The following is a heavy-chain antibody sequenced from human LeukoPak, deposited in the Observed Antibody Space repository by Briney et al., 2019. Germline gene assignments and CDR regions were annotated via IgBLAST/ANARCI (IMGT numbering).Heavy chain of an antibody. CDR3: ARGFQQLVDY. D-gene: IGHD6-6*01. CDR2: INHSGST. J-gene: IGHJ4*02. Sequence: SETLSLTCAVYGGSFSGYYWSWIRQPPGKGLEWIGEINHSGSTNYNPSLKSRVTISVDRSKNQFSLKLSSVTAADTAVYYCARGFQQLVDYWGQGTLVTVSS. CDR1: GGSFSGYY. V-gene: IGHV4-34*01.